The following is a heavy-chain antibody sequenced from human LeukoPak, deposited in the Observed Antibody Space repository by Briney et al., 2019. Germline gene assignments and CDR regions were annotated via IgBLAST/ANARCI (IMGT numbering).Heavy chain of an antibody. V-gene: IGHV4-59*01. CDR2: VYYSGTT. CDR1: GGSIISYY. J-gene: IGHJ4*02. Sequence: SETLSLTCTVSGGSIISYYWSWTRQPPGRGLEWIGHVYYSGTTHYNPSLESRVTISVDTSKNQFSLKLTSVTAADTAVYYCAKIPDYGASWYFDYWGQGTLVTVSS. CDR3: AKIPDYGASWYFDY. D-gene: IGHD4-17*01.